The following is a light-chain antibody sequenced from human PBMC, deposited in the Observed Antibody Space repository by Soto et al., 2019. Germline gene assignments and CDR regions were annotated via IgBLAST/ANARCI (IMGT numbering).Light chain of an antibody. Sequence: ETVMTQSPGTLSVSPGERVTLSCRPCQSVRINLAWYQQKPGQAPRLLLYGASTRATDIPARFSGSGSGTDFTLTISSLEPEDFAVYYCQQRSNWPPSITLGQGTRLEI. J-gene: IGKJ5*01. CDR3: QQRSNWPPSIT. CDR1: QSVRIN. V-gene: IGKV3-15*01. CDR2: GAS.